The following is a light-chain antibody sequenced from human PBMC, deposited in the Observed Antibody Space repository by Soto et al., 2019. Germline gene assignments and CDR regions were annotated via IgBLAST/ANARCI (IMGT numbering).Light chain of an antibody. CDR1: QSISSW. CDR3: QQSYGTPIT. CDR2: AAS. V-gene: IGKV1-39*01. Sequence: DIQMTQSPSTLSASVGDRVTITCRASQSISSWLAWYQQKPGKAPKLLIYAASSLQSGVPLRFSGSGSGTDFTLTITSLQPEDFATYYCQQSYGTPITFGQGTRLEIK. J-gene: IGKJ5*01.